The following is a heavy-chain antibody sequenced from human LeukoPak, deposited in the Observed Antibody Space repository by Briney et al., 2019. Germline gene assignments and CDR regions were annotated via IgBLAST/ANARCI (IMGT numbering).Heavy chain of an antibody. D-gene: IGHD3-22*01. Sequence: GGSLRLSCAASGFTFSNYWMSWVRQVPGKGLEWVANIKQDGSQKYYVDSVKGRFTISRDNAKNSLYLHMNSLRAEDTAVYYCARDYDFSGYQVNCLDYWGQGTLVTVSS. V-gene: IGHV3-7*01. J-gene: IGHJ4*02. CDR1: GFTFSNYW. CDR3: ARDYDFSGYQVNCLDY. CDR2: IKQDGSQK.